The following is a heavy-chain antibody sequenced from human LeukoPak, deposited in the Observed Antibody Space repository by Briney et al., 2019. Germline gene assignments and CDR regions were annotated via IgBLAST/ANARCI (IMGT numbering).Heavy chain of an antibody. V-gene: IGHV3-66*01. CDR2: IYSGGST. CDR3: AGTVNVVVTAIRGFDY. Sequence: GGSLRLSCAASGFTVSSNYMSWVRQAPGKGLEWVSVIYSGGSTYYADSVKGRFTISRDNSKNTLYLQMNSLRAEDTAVYYCAGTVNVVVTAIRGFDYWGQGTLVTVSS. J-gene: IGHJ4*02. D-gene: IGHD2-21*02. CDR1: GFTVSSNY.